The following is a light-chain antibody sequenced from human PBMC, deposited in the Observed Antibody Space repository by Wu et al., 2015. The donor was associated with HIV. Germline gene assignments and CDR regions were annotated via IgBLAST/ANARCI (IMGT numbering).Light chain of an antibody. V-gene: IGKV3-20*01. Sequence: EIVLTQSPGTLSLSPGERATLSCRASQSVSSSYLAWYQQKPGQAPRLLIYGASSRATGIPDRISGSGSGTDFTLTISRLEPDDFAVYYCQQYVSSITFGQGTRLDIK. CDR1: QSVSSSY. J-gene: IGKJ5*01. CDR2: GAS. CDR3: QQYVSSIT.